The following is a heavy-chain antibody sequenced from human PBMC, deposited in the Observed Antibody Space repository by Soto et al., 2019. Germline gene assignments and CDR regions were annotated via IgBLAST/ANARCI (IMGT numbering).Heavy chain of an antibody. CDR1: GYAFINYF. D-gene: IGHD2-21*01. Sequence: ASVKVSCKASGYAFINYFVHWVRQAPGQGLEWMGWINPHSGDTFYARKFQGRVTMTRDRSMYTVFMDLTRLTSNDTALYCCARQGKLHIVPRRASAIDFWGLGTSVTVSS. V-gene: IGHV1-2*02. CDR2: INPHSGDT. CDR3: ARQGKLHIVPRRASAIDF. J-gene: IGHJ6*02.